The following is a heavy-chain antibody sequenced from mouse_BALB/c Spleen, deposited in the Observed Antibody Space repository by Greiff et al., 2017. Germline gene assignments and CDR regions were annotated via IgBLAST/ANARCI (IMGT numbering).Heavy chain of an antibody. CDR2: ISSGGST. V-gene: IGHV5-6-5*01. CDR1: GFTFSSYA. CDR3: AREWRGAMDY. Sequence: EVHLVESGGGLVKPGGSLKLSCAASGFTFSSYAMSWVRQTPEKRLEWVASISSGGSTYYPDSVKGRFTISRDNARNILYLQMSSLRSEDTAMYYCAREWRGAMDYWGQGTSVTVSS. J-gene: IGHJ4*01.